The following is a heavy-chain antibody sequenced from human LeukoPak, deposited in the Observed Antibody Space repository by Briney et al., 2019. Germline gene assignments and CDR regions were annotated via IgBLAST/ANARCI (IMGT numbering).Heavy chain of an antibody. J-gene: IGHJ4*02. Sequence: GASVKVSCKASGYTFTSYDINWVRQATGQGLEWMGWMNPNSGNTGYAQKFQDRVTMTRDMSTSTVYMELSSLRSEDTAVYYCARDHRYSGYETLDYWGQGALVTVSS. D-gene: IGHD5-12*01. V-gene: IGHV1-8*01. CDR3: ARDHRYSGYETLDY. CDR2: MNPNSGNT. CDR1: GYTFTSYD.